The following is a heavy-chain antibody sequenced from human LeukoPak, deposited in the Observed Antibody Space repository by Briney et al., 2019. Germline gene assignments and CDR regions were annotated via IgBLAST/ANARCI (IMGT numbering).Heavy chain of an antibody. D-gene: IGHD3-10*01. CDR3: AKDLGITMVRGFAY. CDR2: IFYDGSKK. J-gene: IGHJ4*02. V-gene: IGHV3-30*18. CDR1: GFTFSSYA. Sequence: GGSLRLSCAASGFTFSSYAMRWVRQAPGKGLEWVAVIFYDGSKKYYADSVKGRFTISRDNSKNTLYLQMNSLRAEDTAVYYCAKDLGITMVRGFAYWGQGTLVTVSS.